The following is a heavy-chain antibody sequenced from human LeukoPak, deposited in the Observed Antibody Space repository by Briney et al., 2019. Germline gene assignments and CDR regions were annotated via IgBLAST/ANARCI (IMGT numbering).Heavy chain of an antibody. CDR3: ASGSYIERYSSGWSPFDY. D-gene: IGHD6-19*01. V-gene: IGHV3-7*01. Sequence: PGGSLRLSCAASGFTFSSYWMSWVRQAPGKGLEWVANIKQDRSEKYYVDSVKGRFTISRDNAKNSLYLQMNSLRAEDTAVYYCASGSYIERYSSGWSPFDYWGQGTLVTVSS. J-gene: IGHJ4*02. CDR2: IKQDRSEK. CDR1: GFTFSSYW.